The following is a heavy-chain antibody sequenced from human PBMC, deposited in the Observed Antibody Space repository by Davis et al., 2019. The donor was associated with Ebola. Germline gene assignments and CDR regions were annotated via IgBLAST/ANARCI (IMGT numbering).Heavy chain of an antibody. CDR3: ARDGYNWGFFDF. D-gene: IGHD5-24*01. J-gene: IGHJ4*02. Sequence: ASVKVSCKASGYTFTTSGISWVRQAPGHGLQWMGWINTYNGNTNYAQTFQGRVTMTTDTSTNTAYMELRSLKSDDTAVYYCARDGYNWGFFDFWGQGTLVTVSS. CDR1: GYTFTTSG. CDR2: INTYNGNT. V-gene: IGHV1-18*01.